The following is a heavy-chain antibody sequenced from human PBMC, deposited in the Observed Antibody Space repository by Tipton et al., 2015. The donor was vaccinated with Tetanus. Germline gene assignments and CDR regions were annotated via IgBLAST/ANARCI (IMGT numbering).Heavy chain of an antibody. CDR1: GFMFSRNW. Sequence: SLRLSCAASGFMFSRNWMSWVRQAPGKGPEWVANIRQDGNIQYYVDSVKGRFTISRDNAKNSLYLQMNSLRAEDTAVYYCARDAGYRRNYFDFWGQGTLVTVSS. D-gene: IGHD2-2*02. J-gene: IGHJ4*02. CDR3: ARDAGYRRNYFDF. CDR2: IRQDGNIQ. V-gene: IGHV3-7*01.